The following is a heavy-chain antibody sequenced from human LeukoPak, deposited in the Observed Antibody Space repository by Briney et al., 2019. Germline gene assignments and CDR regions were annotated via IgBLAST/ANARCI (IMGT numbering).Heavy chain of an antibody. CDR1: GFTFSSYS. Sequence: PGGSLRLSCAASGFTFSSYSMNWVRQAPGKGLEWVSSISSSSSYIYYADSVKGRFTISRDNAKNSLYLQMNSLRAEDTAVYYCARDISIGYSSSSKSSTDYWGQGTLVTVSS. V-gene: IGHV3-21*01. CDR3: ARDISIGYSSSSKSSTDY. CDR2: ISSSSSYI. D-gene: IGHD6-6*01. J-gene: IGHJ4*02.